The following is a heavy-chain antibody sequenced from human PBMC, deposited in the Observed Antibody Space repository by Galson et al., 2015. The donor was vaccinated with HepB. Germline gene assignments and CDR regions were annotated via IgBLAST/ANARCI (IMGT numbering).Heavy chain of an antibody. D-gene: IGHD2-2*01. Sequence: CAVSGFTFSSFEVHWVRQAPGKGLEWVAVMSADGSIEIYTDSVKGRFTISRDNSKNTLFLQMNSLKAEDTAVYYCARDAVGGSPDYFDFWGQGTLVTVSS. CDR1: GFTFSSFE. V-gene: IGHV3-30*03. CDR3: ARDAVGGSPDYFDF. J-gene: IGHJ4*02. CDR2: MSADGSIE.